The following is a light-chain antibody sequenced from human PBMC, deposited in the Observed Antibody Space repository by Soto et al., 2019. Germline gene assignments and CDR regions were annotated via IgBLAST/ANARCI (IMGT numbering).Light chain of an antibody. CDR3: SSSSGRSYIVL. CDR2: DVS. V-gene: IGLV2-11*01. CDR1: SSDVGGYNY. J-gene: IGLJ2*01. Sequence: QSALTQPRSVSGSPGQSVTISCTGTSSDVGGYNYVSWYQQHPGKAPKLMIYDVSKRPSGVPDRFSGSKSGNTASLTISGLQSEDEADYYCSSSSGRSYIVLFGGGTKLTVL.